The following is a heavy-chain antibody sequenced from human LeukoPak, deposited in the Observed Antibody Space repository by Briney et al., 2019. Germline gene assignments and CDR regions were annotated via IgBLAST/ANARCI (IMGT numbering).Heavy chain of an antibody. J-gene: IGHJ4*02. Sequence: PSETLSLTCTVSGGSISSYYWSWIRQPPGTGLEWIGYIYYSGSTNYNPSLKSRVTISVDTSKNQFSLKLSSVTAADTAVYYCARVGAKDYYFDYWGQGTLVTVSS. D-gene: IGHD1-26*01. V-gene: IGHV4-59*01. CDR3: ARVGAKDYYFDY. CDR1: GGSISSYY. CDR2: IYYSGST.